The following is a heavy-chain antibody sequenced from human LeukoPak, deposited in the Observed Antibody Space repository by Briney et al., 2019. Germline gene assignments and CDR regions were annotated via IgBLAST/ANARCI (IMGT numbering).Heavy chain of an antibody. Sequence: PGGSLRLSCAASGFTFSSYSMNWVRQAPGKGLEWVTSISSSSSYIYYADSVKGRFTISRDNAKNSLYLQMDSLRAEDTAVYYCAREVRGLIGYWGQGTLVTVSS. CDR1: GFTFSSYS. CDR3: AREVRGLIGY. CDR2: ISSSSSYI. J-gene: IGHJ4*02. D-gene: IGHD2-8*01. V-gene: IGHV3-21*01.